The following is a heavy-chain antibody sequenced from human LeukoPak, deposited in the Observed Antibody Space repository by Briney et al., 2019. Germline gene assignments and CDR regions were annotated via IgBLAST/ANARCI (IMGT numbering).Heavy chain of an antibody. D-gene: IGHD5-18*01. Sequence: SQTLSLTCTVSGGSISSDDYYWSWIRQPPGKGLEWIGSVYYVGSTYYNPSLKSRVTISADTSNNQFSLKLTSLTAADTAVYYCARHRHSHHYDYWGQGTLVTVSS. V-gene: IGHV4-39*01. CDR2: VYYVGST. J-gene: IGHJ4*02. CDR3: ARHRHSHHYDY. CDR1: GGSISSDDYY.